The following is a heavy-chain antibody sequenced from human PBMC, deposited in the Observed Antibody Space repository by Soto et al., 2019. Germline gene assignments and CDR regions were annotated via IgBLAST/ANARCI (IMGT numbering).Heavy chain of an antibody. CDR2: IYPGDSDT. CDR3: ARSKLGIQARDAFDI. CDR1: GYSFTSYW. D-gene: IGHD7-27*01. J-gene: IGHJ3*02. Sequence: GESLKISCKGSGYSFTSYWIGWVRQMPGKGLEWMGIIYPGDSDTRYSPSFQGQVTISADKSISTAYLQWSSLKASDTAMYYCARSKLGIQARDAFDIWGQGTMVTVSS. V-gene: IGHV5-51*01.